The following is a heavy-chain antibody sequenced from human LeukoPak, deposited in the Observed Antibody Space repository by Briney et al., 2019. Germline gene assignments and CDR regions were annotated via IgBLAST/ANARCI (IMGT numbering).Heavy chain of an antibody. CDR3: ARDLEYSYCYPLDYYGMDV. V-gene: IGHV3-33*01. J-gene: IGHJ6*04. D-gene: IGHD5-18*01. CDR2: IWYDGSNK. Sequence: GGSLRLSCAASGFTFSSYGMHWVRQAPGKGLEWVAVIWYDGSNKYYADSVKGRFTISRDNSKNTLYLQMNSLRAEDTAVYYCARDLEYSYCYPLDYYGMDVWGKGTTVTVSS. CDR1: GFTFSSYG.